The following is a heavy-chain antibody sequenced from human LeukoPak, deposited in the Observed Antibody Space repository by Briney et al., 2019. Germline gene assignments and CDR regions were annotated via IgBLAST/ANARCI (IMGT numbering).Heavy chain of an antibody. Sequence: SETLSLTCTVSGGSISSGSYYWSWSRQPPGKGLGWGGYIYYSGSTNYNPSLRSRVTISVDTSKNQFSLKLSSVTAADTAVYYCARTVNTAFAYYYYYMDVWGKGTTVTVSS. D-gene: IGHD5-18*01. CDR3: ARTVNTAFAYYYYYMDV. CDR2: IYYSGST. J-gene: IGHJ6*03. V-gene: IGHV4-61*01. CDR1: GGSISSGSYY.